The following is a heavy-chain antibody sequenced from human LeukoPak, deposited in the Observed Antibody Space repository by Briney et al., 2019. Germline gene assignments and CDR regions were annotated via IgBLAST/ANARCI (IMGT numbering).Heavy chain of an antibody. CDR1: GGSISSYY. J-gene: IGHJ6*02. D-gene: IGHD2-21*01. Sequence: SETPSLTCTVSGGSISSYYWTWIRQSAGKGLEWIGRIYSSGSTDYNPSLKSRVTMSLDTSKNQISLELTSVTAADTAVYYCSRGLIYSSGYDYGSDVWGQGTTVTVSS. V-gene: IGHV4-4*07. CDR3: SRGLIYSSGYDYGSDV. CDR2: IYSSGST.